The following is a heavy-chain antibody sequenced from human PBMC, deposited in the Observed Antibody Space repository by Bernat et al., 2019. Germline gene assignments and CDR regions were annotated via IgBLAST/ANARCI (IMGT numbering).Heavy chain of an antibody. CDR3: AIVGATNFDY. D-gene: IGHD1-26*01. CDR1: GGSISSSSYY. J-gene: IGHJ4*02. CDR2: IYYSGST. Sequence: QLQLQESGPGLVKPSETLSLTCTVSGGSISSSSYYWGWIRQPPGKGLEWIGSIYYSGSTYYNPSLKSRVTISVDTSKNQFSLKLCSVTAADTAVYYCAIVGATNFDYWGQGTLVTVSS. V-gene: IGHV4-39*01.